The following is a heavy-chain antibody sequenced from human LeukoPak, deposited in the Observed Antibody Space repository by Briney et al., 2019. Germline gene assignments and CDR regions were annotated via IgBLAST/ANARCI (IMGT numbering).Heavy chain of an antibody. CDR3: ARGTGTRVAPYYFDH. V-gene: IGHV3-30-3*01. CDR2: ISYDGSNK. CDR1: GFTFSSFA. Sequence: GGSLRLSCAASGFTFSSFAMHWVRQAPGKGLEWVAVISYDGSNKYYADSVKGRLTISRDNSKNTLYLQMNSLRTEDTAMYYCARGTGTRVAPYYFDHWGQGTLVTVSS. J-gene: IGHJ4*02. D-gene: IGHD1-1*01.